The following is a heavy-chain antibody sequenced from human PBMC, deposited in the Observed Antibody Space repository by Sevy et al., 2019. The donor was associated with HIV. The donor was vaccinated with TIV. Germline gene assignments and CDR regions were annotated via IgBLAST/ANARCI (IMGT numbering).Heavy chain of an antibody. J-gene: IGHJ4*02. Sequence: GGSLRLSCAASGFTVSSNYMNWVRQAPGKGLEWVSGISPSGGSVYYRDSVKGRFTIFRDNSRNTQSLEINSLRAEDTAVYYCKAVTTAGRDYWGQGTLVTVSS. V-gene: IGHV3-23*01. CDR1: GFTVSSNY. D-gene: IGHD4-4*01. CDR3: KAVTTAGRDY. CDR2: ISPSGGSV.